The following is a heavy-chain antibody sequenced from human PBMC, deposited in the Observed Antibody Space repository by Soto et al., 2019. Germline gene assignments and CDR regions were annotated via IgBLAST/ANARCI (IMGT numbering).Heavy chain of an antibody. CDR1: GGSISSGGYS. CDR2: IYHSGST. J-gene: IGHJ5*02. V-gene: IGHV4-30-2*01. D-gene: IGHD1-1*01. CDR3: ARAQLEGNWFDP. Sequence: QLQLQESGSGLVRPSQTLSLTCAVSGGSISSGGYSWNWIRQPPGKGLEWIGYIYHSGSTLYNPCLKSRVAISVDKSTNQLSLKLTSVTAADTAVYDCARAQLEGNWFDPWGQGTLVTVSS.